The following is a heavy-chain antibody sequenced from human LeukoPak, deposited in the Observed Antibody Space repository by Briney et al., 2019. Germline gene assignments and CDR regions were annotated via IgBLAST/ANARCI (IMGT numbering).Heavy chain of an antibody. CDR1: GGSFRTYP. CDR3: ATSESGRSWDWFAP. CDR2: LTQFFRRT. D-gene: IGHD3-10*01. Sequence: SVKVSCKASGGSFRTYPISWVRQAPGQGLEWMGGLTQFFRRTNYTQKFQGRLTITTDESSSTAYMELGDLRSDDTAVYYCATSESGRSWDWFAPWGQGTLVTVSS. J-gene: IGHJ5*02. V-gene: IGHV1-69*05.